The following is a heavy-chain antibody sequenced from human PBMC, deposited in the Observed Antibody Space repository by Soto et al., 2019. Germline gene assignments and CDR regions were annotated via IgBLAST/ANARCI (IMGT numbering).Heavy chain of an antibody. V-gene: IGHV4-59*01. CDR3: ARGEWLATIKPYFAY. J-gene: IGHJ4*02. D-gene: IGHD5-12*01. CDR2: IYYSGST. Sequence: SETLSLTCTVSGGSMSSYYWSWIRQSPGKGLEWIGYIYYSGSTNYNPSLKSRVAISLDTSKNQFSLMPSSVTAADTAVYYCARGEWLATIKPYFAYWGQGTLVTVSS. CDR1: GGSMSSYY.